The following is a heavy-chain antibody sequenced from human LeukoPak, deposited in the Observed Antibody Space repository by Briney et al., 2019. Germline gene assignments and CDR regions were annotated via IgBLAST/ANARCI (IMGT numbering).Heavy chain of an antibody. V-gene: IGHV4-59*01. Sequence: PSETLSLTCTVSGGSISSYYWNWIRQPPGRGLEWIGCIFHSGSTNYNPSLKSRVTISLDTSKNQFSLKLSSVTAADTAVYYCARGDSSASNWFDPWGQGTLVTVSS. D-gene: IGHD6-19*01. CDR3: ARGDSSASNWFDP. J-gene: IGHJ5*02. CDR2: IFHSGST. CDR1: GGSISSYY.